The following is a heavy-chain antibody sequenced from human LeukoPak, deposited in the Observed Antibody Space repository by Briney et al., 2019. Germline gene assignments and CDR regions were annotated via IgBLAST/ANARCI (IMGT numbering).Heavy chain of an antibody. CDR2: INSRSSTI. J-gene: IGHJ3*02. CDR3: AREVGTPQAFDI. Sequence: PGGSLRLSCAASSFIFSNYGVHCVRGAPGRGRECVSYINSRSSTIYYADSVRGRFTISRDNAKNSLYLQMNSLKAEDTAIYYCAREVGTPQAFDIWGQGTMVTVSS. D-gene: IGHD1-26*01. V-gene: IGHV3-48*01. CDR1: SFIFSNYG.